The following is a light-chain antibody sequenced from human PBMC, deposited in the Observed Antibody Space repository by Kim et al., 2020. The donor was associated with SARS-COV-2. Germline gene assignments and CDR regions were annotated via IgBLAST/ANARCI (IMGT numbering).Light chain of an antibody. CDR1: SSDVGAYNF. CDR3: SSKTNSNTYV. CDR2: DVS. V-gene: IGLV2-14*03. J-gene: IGLJ1*01. Sequence: QSITISCTGTSSDVGAYNFVSWYQQHPGKAPKLIIYDVSEWPSGVSSRFSGSKSGNTASLTISGLQAEDEADYYCSSKTNSNTYVFGTGTKVTVL.